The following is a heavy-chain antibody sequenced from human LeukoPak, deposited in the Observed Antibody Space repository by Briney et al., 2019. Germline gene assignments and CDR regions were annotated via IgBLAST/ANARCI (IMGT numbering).Heavy chain of an antibody. CDR1: GSSISSGSY. V-gene: IGHV4-38-2*02. CDR3: AKYRSGALDWYFEL. J-gene: IGHJ2*01. D-gene: IGHD6-25*01. CDR2: YYHSGTT. Sequence: SETLSLTCSVSGSSISSGSYWGWIRPPPGKGLEWIGSYYHSGTTYYNPSLKSRVTISVDTSKSQFSLKMTSVTAADTAVYYCAKYRSGALDWYFELWGRGTLVTVSS.